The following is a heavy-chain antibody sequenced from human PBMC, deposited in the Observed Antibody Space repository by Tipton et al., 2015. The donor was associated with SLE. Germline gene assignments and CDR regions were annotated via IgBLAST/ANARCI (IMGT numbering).Heavy chain of an antibody. CDR3: AKDSGIFGSTFDI. CDR1: GLPFRNFW. V-gene: IGHV3-7*03. CDR2: IRKDGNEK. J-gene: IGHJ3*02. Sequence: SLRLSCAASGLPFRNFWMSWVRQAPGKGLEWVANIRKDGNEKYYVDSVTGRFTISRDNAKNSLYLQMNSLRAEDTALYYCAKDSGIFGSTFDIWGQGTRVTVSS. D-gene: IGHD1-26*01.